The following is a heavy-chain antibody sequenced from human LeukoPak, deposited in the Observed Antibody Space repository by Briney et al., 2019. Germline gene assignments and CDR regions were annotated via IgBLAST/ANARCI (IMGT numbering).Heavy chain of an antibody. J-gene: IGHJ4*02. CDR3: AKVASGYSYGFIEDY. CDR1: GFTFSSYG. D-gene: IGHD5-18*01. CDR2: IRYDGSNK. Sequence: PGASLRLSCAASGFTFSSYGMHWVRQAPGKGLEWVAFIRYDGSNKYYADSVKGRFTISRDNSKNTLYLQMNSLRAEDTAVYYCAKVASGYSYGFIEDYWGQGTLVTVSS. V-gene: IGHV3-30*02.